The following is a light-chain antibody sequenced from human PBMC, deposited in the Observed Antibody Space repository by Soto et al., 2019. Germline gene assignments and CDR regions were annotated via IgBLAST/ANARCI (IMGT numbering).Light chain of an antibody. CDR3: QQRSNWPPT. V-gene: IGKV3-11*01. CDR2: DAS. J-gene: IGKJ3*01. CDR1: QSVSSY. Sequence: EIVLTQSPATLSLSPGERATLSCRASQSVSSYLAWYQQKPGQAPRLLIYDASNRATGIPARFSGSGSGTDCTLTISRLEPEDFEVYYCQQRSNWPPTFGPGTKVDIK.